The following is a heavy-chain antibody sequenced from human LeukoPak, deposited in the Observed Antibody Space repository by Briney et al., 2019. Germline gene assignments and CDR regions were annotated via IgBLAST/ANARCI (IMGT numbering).Heavy chain of an antibody. CDR3: AKYSDSTGAHYFDY. V-gene: IGHV3-23*01. CDR1: GFTFSSYA. D-gene: IGHD2/OR15-2a*01. J-gene: IGHJ4*02. CDR2: ISGSGANT. Sequence: GGSLRLSCAASGFTFSSYAMTWVRQAPGKGLEWVSTISGSGANTYYADSVKGRFTISRDNSKNTLSLQMNSLRVEDTALYYCAKYSDSTGAHYFDYWGQGTLVTVPS.